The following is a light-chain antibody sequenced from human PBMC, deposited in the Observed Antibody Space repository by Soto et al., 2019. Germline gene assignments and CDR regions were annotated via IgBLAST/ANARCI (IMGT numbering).Light chain of an antibody. CDR2: DTS. CDR3: HQYGSSQYT. V-gene: IGKV3-20*01. CDR1: QSGNSNY. J-gene: IGKJ5*01. Sequence: MGLMQAPCILSLSTGAGATHSCRARQSGNSNYLAWYPQKPGPAPTVLLFDTSRRATGVPDRFSGRGSGTDFTITITRLETGDFAVNYCHQYGSSQYTFGHGT.